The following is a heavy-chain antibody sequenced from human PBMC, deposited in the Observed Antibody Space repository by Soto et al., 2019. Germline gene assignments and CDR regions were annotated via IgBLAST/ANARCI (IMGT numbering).Heavy chain of an antibody. V-gene: IGHV1-69*06. D-gene: IGHD3-22*01. J-gene: IGHJ5*02. CDR2: IIPIFGTA. CDR1: GGTFSSYA. Sequence: ASVKVSCKASGGTFSSYAISWVRQAPGQGLEWMGGIIPIFGTANYAQKFQGRVTITADKSTSTAYMELSSLRSEDTAVYYCARSTPYYYDSSGHPTRNCFDPWGQGTLVTVSS. CDR3: ARSTPYYYDSSGHPTRNCFDP.